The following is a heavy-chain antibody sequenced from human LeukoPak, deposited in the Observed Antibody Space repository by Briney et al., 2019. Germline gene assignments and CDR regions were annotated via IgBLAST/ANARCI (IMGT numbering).Heavy chain of an antibody. V-gene: IGHV3-30*03. CDR2: ILYDGSNK. CDR3: ARDTGYNYGHAFDI. CDR1: GFTFSSYW. D-gene: IGHD5-18*01. Sequence: GGSLRLSCAASGFTFSSYWMSWVRQAPGKGLEWVALILYDGSNKYYADSVKGRFTISRDNSKNTLYLQMNSLRAEDTAVYYCARDTGYNYGHAFDIWGLGTMVTVSS. J-gene: IGHJ3*02.